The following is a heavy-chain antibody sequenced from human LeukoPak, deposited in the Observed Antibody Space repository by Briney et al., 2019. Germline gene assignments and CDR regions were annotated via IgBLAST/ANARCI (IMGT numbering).Heavy chain of an antibody. CDR3: ARGGLAVDY. Sequence: ASVKVSCKASGYTFTSYDINWVRQATGQGLEWRGWMNPNSGNTGYAQKFQGRVTMTRNTSRSTAYMELRSLRSADPAVSYCARGGLAVDYSGQGTLVTVSS. D-gene: IGHD6-19*01. J-gene: IGHJ4*02. V-gene: IGHV1-8*01. CDR1: GYTFTSYD. CDR2: MNPNSGNT.